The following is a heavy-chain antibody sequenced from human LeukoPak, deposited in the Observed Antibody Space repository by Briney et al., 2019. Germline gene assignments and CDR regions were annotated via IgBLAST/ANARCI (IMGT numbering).Heavy chain of an antibody. Sequence: SETLSLTCAVYGGSFSAYYWSWIRQPPGKGLEWIGEIIHSGSTNYNPSLKSLVTISVDTSKNQFSLNLSSVTAADTAVYYCARRSGWFDPWGQGTLVTVSS. D-gene: IGHD3-10*01. V-gene: IGHV4-34*12. CDR1: GGSFSAYY. J-gene: IGHJ5*02. CDR3: ARRSGWFDP. CDR2: IIHSGST.